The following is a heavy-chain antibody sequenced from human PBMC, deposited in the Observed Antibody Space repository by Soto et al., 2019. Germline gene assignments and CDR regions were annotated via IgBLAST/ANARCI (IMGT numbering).Heavy chain of an antibody. CDR3: AKDATTVTYGMVV. J-gene: IGHJ6*02. D-gene: IGHD4-17*01. CDR2: ISAGGVNT. Sequence: GGSLRLSCAASGFTFRSYVMSWVRQAPGKGLEWVSTISAGGVNTYYADSVRGRFTISRDDSYNTLYLQMNSLRAEDTAVYYCAKDATTVTYGMVVWGQGTTVTVSS. V-gene: IGHV3-23*01. CDR1: GFTFRSYV.